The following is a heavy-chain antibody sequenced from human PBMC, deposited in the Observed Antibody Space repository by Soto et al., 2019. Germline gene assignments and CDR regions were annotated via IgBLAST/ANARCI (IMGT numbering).Heavy chain of an antibody. J-gene: IGHJ4*02. D-gene: IGHD2-15*01. CDR3: ATDIVVVVADIFDY. V-gene: IGHV3-30*03. Sequence: PGGSLRLSCAASGFTFSSYGMHWVRQAPGKGLEWVAVISYDGSNKYYADSVKGRFTISRDNSKNTLYLQMNSLRAEDTAVYYCATDIVVVVADIFDYWGQGT. CDR2: ISYDGSNK. CDR1: GFTFSSYG.